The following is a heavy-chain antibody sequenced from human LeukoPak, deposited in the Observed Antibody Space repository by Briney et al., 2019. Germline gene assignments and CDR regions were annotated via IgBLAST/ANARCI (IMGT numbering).Heavy chain of an antibody. V-gene: IGHV3-23*01. CDR3: AKAVVRGVNAFDI. J-gene: IGHJ3*02. CDR1: GFTFSSYA. CDR2: ISGSGGST. Sequence: GGSPRLSCAASGFTFSSYAMSWVRQAPGKGLEWVSAISGSGGSTYNADSVKGRFTISRDNSKNTLYLQMNSLRTEDTAVYYCAKAVVRGVNAFDIWGQGTMVTVSS. D-gene: IGHD3-10*01.